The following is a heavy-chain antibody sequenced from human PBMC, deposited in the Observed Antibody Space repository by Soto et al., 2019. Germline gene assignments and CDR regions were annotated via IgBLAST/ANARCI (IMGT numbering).Heavy chain of an antibody. V-gene: IGHV4-39*01. J-gene: IGHJ4*02. Sequence: TSETLSLTCTVSGGSISSSSYYWGWIRQPPGKGLEWIGSIYYSGSTYYNPSLKSRVTISVDTSKNQFSLKLSSVTAADTAVYYCARSSSGWYGQFGYWGQGTLVTVSS. CDR2: IYYSGST. D-gene: IGHD6-19*01. CDR3: ARSSSGWYGQFGY. CDR1: GGSISSSSYY.